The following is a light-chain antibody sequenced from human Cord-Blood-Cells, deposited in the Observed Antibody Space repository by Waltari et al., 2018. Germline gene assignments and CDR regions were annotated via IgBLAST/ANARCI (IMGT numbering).Light chain of an antibody. CDR2: GNS. V-gene: IGLV1-40*01. CDR1: SSNIGAGYD. J-gene: IGLJ3*02. Sequence: QSVLTQPPSMSGAPGQRVTISRTGSSSNIGAGYDVHWYQQLPGTAPKLLIYGNSNRPSGVPDRFSGSKSGTSASLAITGLQAEDEADYYCQSYDSSLSGWVFGGGTKLTVL. CDR3: QSYDSSLSGWV.